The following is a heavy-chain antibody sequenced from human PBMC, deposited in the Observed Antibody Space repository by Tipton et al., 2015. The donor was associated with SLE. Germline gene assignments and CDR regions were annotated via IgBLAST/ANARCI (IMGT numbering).Heavy chain of an antibody. CDR2: IYHSGST. CDR1: GYSISSGYY. Sequence: TLSLTCAVSGYSISSGYYWGWIRQPPGEGLEWIGSIYHSGSTYYNPSLKSRVTISVDTSKNQFSLKLSSVTAADTAVYYCASGGYSSYAFDIWGQGTMVTVSS. D-gene: IGHD6-6*01. CDR3: ASGGYSSYAFDI. J-gene: IGHJ3*02. V-gene: IGHV4-38-2*01.